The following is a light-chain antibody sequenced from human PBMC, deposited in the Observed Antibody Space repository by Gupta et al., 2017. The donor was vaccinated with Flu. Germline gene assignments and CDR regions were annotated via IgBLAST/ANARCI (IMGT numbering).Light chain of an antibody. CDR2: DAS. Sequence: DIQMTQSPSSLSASVGDRVTITCQASQDISNYLNWYQQKPGKAPKLLIYDASKLETGVPSRFSGSGSGTDFTFTISSLQPEDIATYYCQQDDNLRITFGGGTKVEIK. V-gene: IGKV1-33*01. CDR3: QQDDNLRIT. J-gene: IGKJ4*01. CDR1: QDISNY.